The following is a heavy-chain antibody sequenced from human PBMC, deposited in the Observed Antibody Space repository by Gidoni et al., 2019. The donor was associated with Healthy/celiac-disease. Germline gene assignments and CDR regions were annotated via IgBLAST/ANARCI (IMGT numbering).Heavy chain of an antibody. CDR2: INPNSGGT. CDR3: ARVVVVPAAILGLDY. Sequence: QVQLVQSGAEVKKPGASVKVSCKASGYTFTGYYMHWVRQAPGQGLEWMGWINPNSGGTNYAQKFQGRVTMTRDTSISTAYMELSRLRSDDTAVYYCARVVVVPAAILGLDYWGQGTLVTVSS. D-gene: IGHD2-2*02. V-gene: IGHV1-2*02. CDR1: GYTFTGYY. J-gene: IGHJ4*02.